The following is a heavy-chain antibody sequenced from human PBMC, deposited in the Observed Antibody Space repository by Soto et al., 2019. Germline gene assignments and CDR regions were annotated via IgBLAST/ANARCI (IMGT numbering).Heavy chain of an antibody. CDR2: IYPGDSDT. J-gene: IGHJ6*01. Sequence: GESLKISCKGSGYSFTSYWIGLVRQMPWKGLEWMGIIYPGDSDTRYSPSFQGQVTISADKSISTAYLQWSSLKASDTAMYYCARHSCSSTSCYSSLVSCYYYYGMDVWAQGTTVTVSS. CDR1: GYSFTSYW. V-gene: IGHV5-51*01. CDR3: ARHSCSSTSCYSSLVSCYYYYGMDV. D-gene: IGHD2-2*01.